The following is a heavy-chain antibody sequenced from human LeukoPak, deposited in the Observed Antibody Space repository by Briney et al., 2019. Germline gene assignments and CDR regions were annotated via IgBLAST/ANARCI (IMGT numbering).Heavy chain of an antibody. CDR1: GFTFSSYW. CDR3: AKVPGHYYYYMDV. CDR2: ISGSGGST. J-gene: IGHJ6*03. V-gene: IGHV3-23*01. Sequence: GGSLRLSCAASGFTFSSYWMSWVRQAPGKGLEWVSAISGSGGSTYYADSVKGRFTISRDNSKNTLYLQMNSLRAEDTAVYYCAKVPGHYYYYMDVWGKGTTVTVSS.